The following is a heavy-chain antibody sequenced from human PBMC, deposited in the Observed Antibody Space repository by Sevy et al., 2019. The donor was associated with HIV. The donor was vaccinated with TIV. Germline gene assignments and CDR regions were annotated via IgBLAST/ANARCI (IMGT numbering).Heavy chain of an antibody. J-gene: IGHJ4*02. CDR1: GFIFSSYD. D-gene: IGHD5-12*01. CDR2: ISLSNTSM. Sequence: GGSLRLSCAASGFIFSSYDMNWVRQAPGKGLQWVSSISLSNTSMYYVDSVKGRFSISRDNARNSLSLQMNSVRAEDTAVYYCAISGYNYRGIDYWGQGTLVTVSS. V-gene: IGHV3-21*01. CDR3: AISGYNYRGIDY.